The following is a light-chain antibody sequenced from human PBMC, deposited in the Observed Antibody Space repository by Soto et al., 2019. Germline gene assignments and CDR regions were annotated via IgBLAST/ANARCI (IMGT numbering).Light chain of an antibody. CDR1: QRVASN. Sequence: ETMMMQSPATLSVSPGERVTLSCRASQRVASNLAWYQQKPGQAPRLLIYAASTRATGIPARFSGSGSGTDFPLTIVSLLPEDFAVYYCKQYHAGPPFPFGHGTPRE. CDR3: KQYHAGPPFP. V-gene: IGKV3D-15*02. CDR2: AAS. J-gene: IGKJ2*01.